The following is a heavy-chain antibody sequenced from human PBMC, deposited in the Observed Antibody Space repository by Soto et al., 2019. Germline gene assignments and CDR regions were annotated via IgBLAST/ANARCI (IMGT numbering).Heavy chain of an antibody. CDR2: ISAYNGNT. Sequence: QVQLVQSGAEVKKPGASVKVSCKASGYTFTSYGISWVRQAPGQGLEWMGWISAYNGNTNYAQKLQGRVTMNTDTATSTAYMELRSLISDDTAVYYCARVCYWEWLRSCPFPSLYYWGQGTLVTVSS. CDR1: GYTFTSYG. D-gene: IGHD5-12*01. J-gene: IGHJ4*02. CDR3: ARVCYWEWLRSCPFPSLYY. V-gene: IGHV1-18*01.